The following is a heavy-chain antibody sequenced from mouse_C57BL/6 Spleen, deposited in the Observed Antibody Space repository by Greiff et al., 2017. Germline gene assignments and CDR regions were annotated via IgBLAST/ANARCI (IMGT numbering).Heavy chain of an antibody. Sequence: QVQLQQPGAELVRPGSSVKLSCKASGYTFTSYWMHWVKQRPIQGLEWIGNIDPSDSETHYNQKFKDKATLTVDKSSSTSYMQLSSLTSEDSAVYYGARYESDCEGGYAMDYWGQGTVVTVSS. V-gene: IGHV1-52*01. CDR1: GYTFTSYW. CDR3: ARYESDCEGGYAMDY. J-gene: IGHJ4*01. D-gene: IGHD2-4*01. CDR2: IDPSDSET.